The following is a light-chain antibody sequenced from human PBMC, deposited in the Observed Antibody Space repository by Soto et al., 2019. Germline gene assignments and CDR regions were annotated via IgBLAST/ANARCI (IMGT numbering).Light chain of an antibody. J-gene: IGLJ1*01. V-gene: IGLV2-23*02. Sequence: QSALTQPASVSGSPGQSITISCTGTSSDVGSYNLVSWYQQYPGKAPKLMIYEVSKRPSGVSNRFSGSKSGNTASLTISGLQAEDEADYYCCSYAGSSTTLIFGTGTKVTV. CDR1: SSDVGSYNL. CDR3: CSYAGSSTTLI. CDR2: EVS.